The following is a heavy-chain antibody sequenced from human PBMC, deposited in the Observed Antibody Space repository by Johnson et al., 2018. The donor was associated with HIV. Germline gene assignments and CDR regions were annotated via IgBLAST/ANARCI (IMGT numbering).Heavy chain of an antibody. CDR1: GFTFSSYD. J-gene: IGHJ3*02. D-gene: IGHD2-21*01. Sequence: VQLVESGGGVVRPGGSLRLSCAASGFTFSSYDMHWVRQATGKGLDWVSAIGSAGDPYYPGSVKGRFTISSENAKNALYLQLNGLRAGETAVYFCAGGGVVGVPGGWGVFDIWGLGTMVTVSS. CDR2: IGSAGDP. CDR3: AGGGVVGVPGGWGVFDI. V-gene: IGHV3-13*05.